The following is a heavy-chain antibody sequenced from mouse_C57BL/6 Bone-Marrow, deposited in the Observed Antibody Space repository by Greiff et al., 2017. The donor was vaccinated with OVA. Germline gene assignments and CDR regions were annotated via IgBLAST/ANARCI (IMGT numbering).Heavy chain of an antibody. CDR2: IDPEDGDT. CDR1: GFNIKDSY. Sequence: VQLKQSGAELVRPGASVKLSCTASGFNIKDSYMHWVKQRPEQGLEWIGRIDPEDGDTEYAPKFQGKATMTADTSSNTAYLQLSSLTSEDAADYYCTTNVGLCFADWGKGTLVTVSA. CDR3: TTNVGLCFAD. J-gene: IGHJ3*01. V-gene: IGHV14-1*01. D-gene: IGHD1-1*02.